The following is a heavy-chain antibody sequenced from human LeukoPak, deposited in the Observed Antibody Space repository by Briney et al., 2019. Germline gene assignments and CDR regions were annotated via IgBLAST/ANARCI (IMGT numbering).Heavy chain of an antibody. CDR1: GGSISSYY. Sequence: PSETLSLTCTVSGGSISSYYWSWLRQPAGKGLEWIGRIYTCGSTNYNPSLKSRVTMSVDTSKHQFSLKLSSVTAADTAVYYCARARGGGVVVPAAPNARFYYYYMDVWGKGTTVTVSS. CDR2: IYTCGST. J-gene: IGHJ6*03. V-gene: IGHV4-4*07. D-gene: IGHD2-2*01. CDR3: ARARGGGVVVPAAPNARFYYYYMDV.